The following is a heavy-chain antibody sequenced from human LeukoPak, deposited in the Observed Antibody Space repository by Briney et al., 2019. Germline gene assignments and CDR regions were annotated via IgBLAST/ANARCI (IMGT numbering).Heavy chain of an antibody. CDR2: INPNSGGT. V-gene: IGHV1-2*02. J-gene: IGHJ6*03. D-gene: IGHD2-15*01. CDR1: GYTFTGYY. Sequence: GASVKVSCKASGYTFTGYYMHWVRQAPGQGLEWMGWINPNSGGTNYAQKFQGRVTMTRDTSISTAYMELSRLRSDDTAVYYCARAECSGGSCQSRYYYYYYMDVWGKGTTVTVSS. CDR3: ARAECSGGSCQSRYYYYYYMDV.